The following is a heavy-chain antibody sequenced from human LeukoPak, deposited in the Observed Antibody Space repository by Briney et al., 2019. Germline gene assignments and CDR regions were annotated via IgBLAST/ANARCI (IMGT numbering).Heavy chain of an antibody. Sequence: GGSLRLSCAASGFTFSDYAMHWVRQAPGKGLEWVAVISYDGNNKEYADSVKGRFTISRDNSKSTVTLQVNSLRGEDTAVFYCARDPLNRRWGSYYFDYWGQGTLTTVSS. CDR2: ISYDGNNK. CDR1: GFTFSDYA. J-gene: IGHJ4*02. V-gene: IGHV3-30-3*01. CDR3: ARDPLNRRWGSYYFDY. D-gene: IGHD7-27*01.